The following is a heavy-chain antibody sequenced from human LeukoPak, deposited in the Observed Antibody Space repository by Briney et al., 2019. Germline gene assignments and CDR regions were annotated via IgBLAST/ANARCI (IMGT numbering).Heavy chain of an antibody. J-gene: IGHJ4*02. Sequence: GGSLRLSCAASGFTFNNYSMSWVRQSPGKGLEWVSVIHSGGSTYYADSVKGRFTISRDNAKNSLYLQMNSLRAEDTAVFYCARLAKGRLFDYWGQGTLVTVSS. V-gene: IGHV3-53*01. CDR1: GFTFNNYS. CDR3: ARLAKGRLFDY. D-gene: IGHD6-25*01. CDR2: IHSGGST.